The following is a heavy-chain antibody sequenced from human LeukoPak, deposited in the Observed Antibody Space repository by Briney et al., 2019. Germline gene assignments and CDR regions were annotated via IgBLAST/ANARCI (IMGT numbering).Heavy chain of an antibody. CDR1: GYSISSGYY. D-gene: IGHD5-18*01. Sequence: SETLSLTCTVSGYSISSGYYWGWIRQPPGKGLEWIGSIYHSGSTYYNPSLKSRVTISVDTSKNQFSLKLSSVTAADTAVYYCARGTAMDFNFDYWGQGTLVTVSS. V-gene: IGHV4-38-2*02. J-gene: IGHJ4*02. CDR2: IYHSGST. CDR3: ARGTAMDFNFDY.